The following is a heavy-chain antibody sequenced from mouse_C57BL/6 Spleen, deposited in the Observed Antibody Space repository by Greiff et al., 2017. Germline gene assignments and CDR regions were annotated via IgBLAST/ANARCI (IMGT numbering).Heavy chain of an antibody. J-gene: IGHJ2*01. V-gene: IGHV1-64*01. CDR2: IHPYSGST. D-gene: IGHD2-3*01. CDR1: GYTFTSYW. Sequence: QVQLQQPGAELVKPGASVKLSCKASGYTFTSYWMHWVKQRPGQGLEWIGMIHPYSGSTTYNEKFKSKATLTVDKSSSTAYMQRSILTSEDSAVYYCARGFYDGYFDYWGQGTTLTVSS. CDR3: ARGFYDGYFDY.